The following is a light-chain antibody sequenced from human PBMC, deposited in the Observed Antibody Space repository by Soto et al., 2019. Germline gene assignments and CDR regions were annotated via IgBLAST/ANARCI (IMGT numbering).Light chain of an antibody. CDR3: QQYGSSPPLT. Sequence: EIVLTQSPSTLSLSAGERASLSCRASQSVSSSYLAWYQHKPGQAPRLLIYGSSSRATGIPDRFSGGASGTDFPLTISRLEPEDFVVYYCQQYGSSPPLTFGGGTKVDIK. CDR1: QSVSSSY. CDR2: GSS. J-gene: IGKJ4*01. V-gene: IGKV3-20*01.